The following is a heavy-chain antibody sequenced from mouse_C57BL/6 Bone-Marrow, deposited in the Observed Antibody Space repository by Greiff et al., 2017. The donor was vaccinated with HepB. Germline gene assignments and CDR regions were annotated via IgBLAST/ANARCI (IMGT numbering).Heavy chain of an antibody. CDR2: INPSSGYT. D-gene: IGHD2-4*01. V-gene: IGHV1-4*01. Sequence: QVQLQQSGAELARPGASVKMSCKASGYTFTSYTMHRVKQRPGQGLEWIGYINPSSGYTKYNQKFKDKATLTADKSSSTAYMQLSSLTSEDSAVYYCARIYYDYDVGGYAMDYWGQGTSVTVSS. CDR1: GYTFTSYT. CDR3: ARIYYDYDVGGYAMDY. J-gene: IGHJ4*01.